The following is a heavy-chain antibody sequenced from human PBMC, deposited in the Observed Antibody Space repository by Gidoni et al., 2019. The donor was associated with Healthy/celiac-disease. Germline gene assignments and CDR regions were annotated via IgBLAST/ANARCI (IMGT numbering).Heavy chain of an antibody. J-gene: IGHJ4*02. D-gene: IGHD6-25*01. Sequence: QVQLQESGPGLVKPSETLSLTCTVSGGSISSYYWSWIRQPPGKGLEWIGYIYYSGSTNYNPSLKSRVTISVDTSKNQFSLKLSSVTAADTAVYYCARVPPPSSGLDYWGQGTLVTVSS. CDR2: IYYSGST. V-gene: IGHV4-59*01. CDR3: ARVPPPSSGLDY. CDR1: GGSISSYY.